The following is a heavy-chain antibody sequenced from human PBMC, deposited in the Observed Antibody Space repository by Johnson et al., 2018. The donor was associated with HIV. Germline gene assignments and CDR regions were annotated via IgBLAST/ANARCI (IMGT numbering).Heavy chain of an antibody. V-gene: IGHV3-66*01. J-gene: IGHJ3*01. D-gene: IGHD2-21*02. CDR2: IYSGGTT. Sequence: VQLVESGGGVVRPGGSLRLSCAASGFTVSSNYMSWVRQAPGKGLEWVSVIYSGGTTYYADFVKGRFTISRDSSKDTLYLQMNSLRAEDTAVYYCTRGGGAYCGSDCLRTFDVWGQGTVLTVS. CDR1: GFTVSSNY. CDR3: TRGGGAYCGSDCLRTFDV.